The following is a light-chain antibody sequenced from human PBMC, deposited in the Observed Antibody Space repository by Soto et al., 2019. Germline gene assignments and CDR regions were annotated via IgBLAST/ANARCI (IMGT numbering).Light chain of an antibody. CDR1: QSVSSSY. CDR2: GAS. Sequence: EIVLTQSPGTLSLSPGERATLSCRASQSVSSSYLAWYQQKPGQAPRLLSYGASSRATVIPDMFRGSGSGTDFTLTISRLEPEDFAVYYCQQYGSPITFGQGTRLEIK. CDR3: QQYGSPIT. V-gene: IGKV3-20*01. J-gene: IGKJ5*01.